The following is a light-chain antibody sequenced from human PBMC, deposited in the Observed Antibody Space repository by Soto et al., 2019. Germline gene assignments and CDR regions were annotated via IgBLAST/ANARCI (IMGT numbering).Light chain of an antibody. CDR3: QSYDNSLSGSWV. Sequence: QSVLTQPPSVSGAPGQRVTISCTWSSSNIGAGFDVHWYHQIAGTAPKLLIYGNSNRPSGVPDRFSGSKSGTSASLAINGLQAADEAHYYCQSYDNSLSGSWVFGGGTKVTVL. J-gene: IGLJ3*02. CDR1: SSNIGAGFD. CDR2: GNS. V-gene: IGLV1-40*01.